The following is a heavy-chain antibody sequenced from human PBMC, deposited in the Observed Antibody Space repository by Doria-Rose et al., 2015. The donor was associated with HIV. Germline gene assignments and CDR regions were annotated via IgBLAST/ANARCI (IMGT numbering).Heavy chain of an antibody. J-gene: IGHJ4*02. V-gene: IGHV3-21*01. D-gene: IGHD3-10*01. CDR1: GFTFSSHR. CDR3: ATGVTLDY. Sequence: VLLVESGGGLVRPGGSLRLSCATSGFTFSSHRINWVRQAPGKGLEWVSSISSTSAYINYADSVRGRFTISRDNARNSLYLQMDSLRAEDTAIYYCATGVTLDYWGQGTLVTVSS. CDR2: ISSTSAYI.